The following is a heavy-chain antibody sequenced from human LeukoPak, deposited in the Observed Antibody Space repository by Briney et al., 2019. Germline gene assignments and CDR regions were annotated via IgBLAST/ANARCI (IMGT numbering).Heavy chain of an antibody. D-gene: IGHD2-15*01. V-gene: IGHV1-24*01. CDR3: ARDEAWGYCSEASCYAGLGNNWLDP. J-gene: IGHJ5*02. Sequence: ASVKVSCKVSGYTLTELSMHWVRQAPGKGLEWMGGFDPEDGETIYAQKFQGRVTMTEDTSTDTAYMELSSLRSEDTAVYYCARDEAWGYCSEASCYAGLGNNWLDPWGQGTLVTVSS. CDR1: GYTLTELS. CDR2: FDPEDGET.